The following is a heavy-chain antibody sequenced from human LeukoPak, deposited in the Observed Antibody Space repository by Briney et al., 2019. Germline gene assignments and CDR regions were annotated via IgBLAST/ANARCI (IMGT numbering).Heavy chain of an antibody. Sequence: PGGSLRLSCAASGFTFSSYAMSWVRQAPGKGLEWVSSISGSGGSTTYADSVKGRFTISRDNSKNTLYLQMSSLRAEDTAVYYCAKDSFTIWDYWGQGTLVTVSS. V-gene: IGHV3-23*01. CDR3: AKDSFTIWDY. D-gene: IGHD3-3*01. CDR2: ISGSGGST. J-gene: IGHJ4*02. CDR1: GFTFSSYA.